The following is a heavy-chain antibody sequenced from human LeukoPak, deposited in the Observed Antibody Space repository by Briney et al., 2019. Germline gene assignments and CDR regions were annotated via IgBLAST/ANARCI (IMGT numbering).Heavy chain of an antibody. CDR3: ARGGRDGPVDF. V-gene: IGHV4-59*02. Sequence: SETLSLTCIVSVGSVRSHYWNWIRQPPGKGLEWIGFMSYSGTNDYNPSLKSQVSISIDTSRNRVSLRLSSVTAADTAYYRCARGGRDGPVDFGGQGTLVTVSS. CDR1: VGSVRSHY. CDR2: MSYSGTN. J-gene: IGHJ4*02. D-gene: IGHD5-24*01.